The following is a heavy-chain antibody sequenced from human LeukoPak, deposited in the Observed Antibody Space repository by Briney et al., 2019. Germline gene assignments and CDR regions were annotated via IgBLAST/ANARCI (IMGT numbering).Heavy chain of an antibody. CDR2: ISGSGGST. D-gene: IGHD2-2*01. V-gene: IGHV3-23*01. CDR1: GFTFSSYA. Sequence: GGSLRLSCAASGFTFSSYAMSWVRQAPGKGLEWVSAISGSGGSTYYADSVKGRFTISRDNSKNTLYLQMNSLRAEDTAVYYCAKAWDIVVVPAHGRDWGQGTLVTVSS. CDR3: AKAWDIVVVPAHGRD. J-gene: IGHJ4*02.